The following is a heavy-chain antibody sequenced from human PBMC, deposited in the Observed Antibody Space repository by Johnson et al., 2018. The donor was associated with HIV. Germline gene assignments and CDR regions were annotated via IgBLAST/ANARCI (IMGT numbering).Heavy chain of an antibody. CDR1: GFTFSSYG. CDR3: AREDTVTKGSAFDI. J-gene: IGHJ3*02. Sequence: QVQLVASGGGVFQPGRSLRLSCVASGFTFSSYGMHWVRQAPGKGLEWVAFIRYDESDKYYADSVKGRFTISRDNSKNTLYLQMNSLRAEDTALYYCAREDTVTKGSAFDIWGQGTMVTVSS. D-gene: IGHD4-17*01. CDR2: IRYDESDK. V-gene: IGHV3-30*02.